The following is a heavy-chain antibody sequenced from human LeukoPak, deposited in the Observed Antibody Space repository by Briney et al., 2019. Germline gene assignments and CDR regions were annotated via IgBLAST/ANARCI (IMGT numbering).Heavy chain of an antibody. CDR1: GYTFTSYG. V-gene: IGHV1-18*01. CDR3: ARGGRQWLVNYYYYYYMDV. CDR2: ISAYNGNT. J-gene: IGHJ6*03. D-gene: IGHD6-19*01. Sequence: ASVKVSCKASGYTFTSYGISWVRQAPGQGLEWMGWISAYNGNTNYAQKLQGRVTMTTDTSTSTAYMELRSLRSDDTAVYYCARGGRQWLVNYYYYYYMDVWGEGTTVTVSS.